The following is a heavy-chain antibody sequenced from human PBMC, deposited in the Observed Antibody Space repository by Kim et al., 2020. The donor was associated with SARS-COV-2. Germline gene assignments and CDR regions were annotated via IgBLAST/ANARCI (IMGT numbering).Heavy chain of an antibody. CDR1: GFTVSSRY. Sequence: GGSLRLSCAASGFTVSSRYMSWVRQAPGKGLEWVSLFYSGASGASTYYADSVKGRFTISRDDSKNTLYLQMNGLRAEDTAVYYCATGDLVLNFDWLFNEYYYGMDVWGQGTTVTVSS. CDR3: ATGDLVLNFDWLFNEYYYGMDV. CDR2: FYSGASGAST. D-gene: IGHD3-9*01. V-gene: IGHV3-53*01. J-gene: IGHJ6*02.